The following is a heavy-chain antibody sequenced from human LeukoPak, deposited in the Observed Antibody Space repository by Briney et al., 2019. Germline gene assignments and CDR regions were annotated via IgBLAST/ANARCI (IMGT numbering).Heavy chain of an antibody. V-gene: IGHV3-48*02. Sequence: PGGSLRLSCAASGFTFSSYSMNWVRQAPGKGLEWVSYISSSSSTIYYADSVKGRFTISRDNAKNSLYLQMNSLRDEDTAVYYCARDGGYCSSTSCYFYYGMDVWGKGTTVTVSS. CDR3: ARDGGYCSSTSCYFYYGMDV. D-gene: IGHD2-2*01. CDR2: ISSSSSTI. CDR1: GFTFSSYS. J-gene: IGHJ6*04.